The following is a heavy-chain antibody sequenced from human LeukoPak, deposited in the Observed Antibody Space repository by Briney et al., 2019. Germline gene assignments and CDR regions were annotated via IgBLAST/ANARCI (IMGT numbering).Heavy chain of an antibody. J-gene: IGHJ4*02. Sequence: GGSLRLSCAASGFTFSSSWMTWVRQAPGKGLEWVAHINEEGTDKYYVDSLTGRFTISRDNTRNSLYLQMSSLRAEDTAVYYCATWSNAWEFDHWGQGTLVSVSS. CDR2: INEEGTDK. V-gene: IGHV3-7*01. CDR1: GFTFSSSW. CDR3: ATWSNAWEFDH. D-gene: IGHD1-26*01.